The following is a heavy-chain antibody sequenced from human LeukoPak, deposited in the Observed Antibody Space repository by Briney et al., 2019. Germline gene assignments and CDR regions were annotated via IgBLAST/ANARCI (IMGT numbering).Heavy chain of an antibody. D-gene: IGHD2-21*01. J-gene: IGHJ4*02. Sequence: GSLELSCGASGFPFKRYALRWVRPASGKGVEWVSAISGSGGSTYYADSVKGRFTISRDNSKNTLYLQMNSLRAEDTAVYYCAKDSGHIPFDYWGQGTLVTVSS. V-gene: IGHV3-23*01. CDR2: ISGSGGST. CDR1: GFPFKRYA. CDR3: AKDSGHIPFDY.